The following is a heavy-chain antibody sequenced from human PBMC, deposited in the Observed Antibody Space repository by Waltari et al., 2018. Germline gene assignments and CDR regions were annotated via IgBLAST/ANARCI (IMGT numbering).Heavy chain of an antibody. V-gene: IGHV3-30*02. J-gene: IGHJ4*02. CDR2: IRNDGSNE. Sequence: QVQLVESGGGVVQPGGSLSVSGAAPGFTLSNYGMHWVRQAPGKGLEWVAFIRNDGSNENYVDSVKGRFTISRDNSKNTLYLHINGLRAEDTAVYYCAKDKLKRSSSWGVDYWGQGTQVTVSS. D-gene: IGHD6-6*01. CDR1: GFTLSNYG. CDR3: AKDKLKRSSSWGVDY.